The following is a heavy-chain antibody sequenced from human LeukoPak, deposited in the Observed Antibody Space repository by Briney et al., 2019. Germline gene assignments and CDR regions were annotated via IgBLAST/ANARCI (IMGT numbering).Heavy chain of an antibody. CDR3: AKERDYGPADY. V-gene: IGHV3-74*01. J-gene: IGHJ4*02. Sequence: PGGSLRLSCAASGFTFSNYMMHWVRQAPGKGLVWVSRIKSDGITITYADSVKGRFTISRDNAKNTLYLQMNSLRAEDTAIYYCAKERDYGPADYWGQGTLVTVSS. CDR1: GFTFSNYM. D-gene: IGHD4/OR15-4a*01. CDR2: IKSDGITI.